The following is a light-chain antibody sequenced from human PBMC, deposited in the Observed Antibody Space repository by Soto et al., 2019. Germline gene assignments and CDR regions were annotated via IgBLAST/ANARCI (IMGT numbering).Light chain of an antibody. J-gene: IGKJ4*01. CDR2: LAS. Sequence: DIVLTQSTLSLPVTPREPASISCRSSQSLLHSNGYNYLAWFLQKAGQSPQLLIYLASSRASGVPDRFSGSGSGTDFTLKISRVEAEDVGVYYCMQVLQTPFTFGGGTKVDIK. CDR3: MQVLQTPFT. V-gene: IGKV2-28*01. CDR1: QSLLHSNGYNY.